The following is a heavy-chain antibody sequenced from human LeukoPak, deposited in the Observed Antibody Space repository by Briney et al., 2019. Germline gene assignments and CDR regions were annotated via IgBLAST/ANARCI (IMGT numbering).Heavy chain of an antibody. D-gene: IGHD6-19*01. CDR2: ISSSGSTI. J-gene: IGHJ4*02. CDR1: GLTFSSYE. CDR3: ARDWVSSGLDY. V-gene: IGHV3-48*03. Sequence: GGSLRLSCAASGLTFSSYEMNWVRQAPGKGLEWVSYISSSGSTIYYADSVKGRFTVSRDNAKNSLYLQMNSLRAEDTAVYYCARDWVSSGLDYWGQGTLVTVSS.